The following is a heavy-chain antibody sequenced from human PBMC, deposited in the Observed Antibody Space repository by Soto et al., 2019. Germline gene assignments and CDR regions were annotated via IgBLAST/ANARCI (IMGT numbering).Heavy chain of an antibody. CDR2: IWHDASNK. CDR1: GFTFNARG. V-gene: IGHV3-33*01. J-gene: IGHJ4*02. Sequence: QVQLVESGGGVVQPGGSLRLSCAASGFTFNARGIHWVRQAPGKGLEWVSFIWHDASNKYYADSVKGRFTISRDNSKDTAYLQMSSLRAEDTAVYYCVRDWEWRFDYWGQGTLVIVSS. CDR3: VRDWEWRFDY. D-gene: IGHD3-3*01.